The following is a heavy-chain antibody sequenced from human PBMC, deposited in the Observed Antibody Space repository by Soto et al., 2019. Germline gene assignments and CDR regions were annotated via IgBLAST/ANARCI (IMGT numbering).Heavy chain of an antibody. CDR1: GGSISSYY. CDR3: ARGNTMVRGVSFAAFDI. J-gene: IGHJ3*02. CDR2: IYYSGST. D-gene: IGHD3-10*01. Sequence: QVQLQESGPGLVKPSETLSLTCTVSGGSISSYYWSWIRQPPGKGLEWIGYIYYSGSTNYNPSLKSRFTISVDTSKNQFSLKLSSVTAADTAVYYCARGNTMVRGVSFAAFDIWGQGTMVTVSS. V-gene: IGHV4-59*01.